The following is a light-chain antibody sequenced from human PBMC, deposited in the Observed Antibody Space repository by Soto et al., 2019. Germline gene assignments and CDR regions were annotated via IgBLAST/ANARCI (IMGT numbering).Light chain of an antibody. J-gene: IGLJ1*01. CDR3: SSYTSGSTLEV. V-gene: IGLV2-14*01. CDR2: DVS. CDR1: SSDVGGYNY. Sequence: QSALTQPASVSGSPGQSITISCTGTSSDVGGYNYVSWYQQHPGKAPKLMIYDVSNRPSGVSNRFSGSKSGNTASLTISGLQAEDEADYYCSSYTSGSTLEVFGTGTKVTVL.